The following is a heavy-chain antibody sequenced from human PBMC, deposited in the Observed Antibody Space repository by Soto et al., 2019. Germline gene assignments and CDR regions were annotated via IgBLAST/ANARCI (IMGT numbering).Heavy chain of an antibody. V-gene: IGHV4-59*01. CDR1: GGSISSYY. CDR3: AIEQLGSHY. Sequence: SETLSLTCTVSGGSISSYYWSWIRQPPGKGLEWIGYISYRGSTNSNPSLKSRVTISVDTSKNQLALKLSSVTAADTAVYYCAIEQLGSHYWGQGTLVTVSS. CDR2: ISYRGST. D-gene: IGHD1-1*01. J-gene: IGHJ4*02.